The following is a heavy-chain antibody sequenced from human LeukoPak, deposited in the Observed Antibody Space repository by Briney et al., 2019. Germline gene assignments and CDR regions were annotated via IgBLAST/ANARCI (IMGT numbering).Heavy chain of an antibody. CDR2: IYGGGST. Sequence: PGGSLRPSCVASGFSVSSNFMSWVRQAPGKGLEWVSIIYGGGSTYYADSVKGRFTISRDNSKNTLYLQMNSLRAEDTAVYYCARGYTRYYFDYWGQGTLVTVSS. CDR3: ARGYTRYYFDY. J-gene: IGHJ4*02. CDR1: GFSVSSNF. V-gene: IGHV3-53*01. D-gene: IGHD5-18*01.